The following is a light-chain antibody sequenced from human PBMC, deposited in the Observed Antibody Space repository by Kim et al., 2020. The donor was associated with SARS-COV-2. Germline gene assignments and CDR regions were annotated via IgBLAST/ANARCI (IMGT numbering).Light chain of an antibody. Sequence: DIQMTQSPSSLSASVGDGVTISCRASQGISNYLAWYQQKPGQALKLLIYAASALQFGVSSRFNGSGSGTDFTLTISDLQPEDVATYYCQKYDTDPWTFGHGTKVDIK. CDR3: QKYDTDPWT. CDR2: AAS. V-gene: IGKV1-27*01. J-gene: IGKJ1*01. CDR1: QGISNY.